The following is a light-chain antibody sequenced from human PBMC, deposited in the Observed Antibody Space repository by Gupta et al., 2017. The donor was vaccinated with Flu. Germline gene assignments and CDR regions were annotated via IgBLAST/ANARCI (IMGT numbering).Light chain of an antibody. CDR2: SAS. J-gene: IGKJ3*01. Sequence: PSSLSASVGDTVTITCRSSQRIGNRLNWYQQKPGKAPTLLTYSASTLHTGVPSRVTGSGSGTGFTLTINNLQPEDFVTYFCQQSYSSPLTFGGGTKLHI. CDR3: QQSYSSPLT. CDR1: QRIGNR. V-gene: IGKV1-39*01.